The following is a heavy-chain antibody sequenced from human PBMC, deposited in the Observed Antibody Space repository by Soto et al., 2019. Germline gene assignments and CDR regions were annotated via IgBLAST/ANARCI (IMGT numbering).Heavy chain of an antibody. V-gene: IGHV4-59*01. CDR1: GVSITGSY. Sequence: SETLSLTCSVSGVSITGSYWSWIRQPPGKTLEWIGYVYHSGTTTYNPSLKSRVSISVDTSKNQFSLRLTSVIAADTAVYYCVRDMPYGAGSLAGCDYWVHGILVTVSS. J-gene: IGHJ4*01. CDR2: VYHSGTT. D-gene: IGHD1-26*01. CDR3: VRDMPYGAGSLAGCDY.